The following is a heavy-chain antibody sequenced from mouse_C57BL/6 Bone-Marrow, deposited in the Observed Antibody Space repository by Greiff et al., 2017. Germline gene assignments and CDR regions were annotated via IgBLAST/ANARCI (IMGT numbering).Heavy chain of an antibody. CDR1: GFTFSSYA. D-gene: IGHD2-3*01. CDR3: AWLLPFAY. J-gene: IGHJ3*01. V-gene: IGHV5-4*03. Sequence: EVKLVESGGGLVKPGGSLKLSCAASGFTFSSYAMSWVRQTPEKRLEWVAIISDGGSYTYYPDNVKGRFTISRDNAKNNLYLQMSHLKSEDTAMYYCAWLLPFAYWGQGTLVTVSA. CDR2: ISDGGSYT.